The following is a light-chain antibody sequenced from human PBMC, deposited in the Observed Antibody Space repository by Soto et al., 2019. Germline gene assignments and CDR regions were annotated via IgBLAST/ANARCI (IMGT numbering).Light chain of an antibody. CDR2: GAS. J-gene: IGKJ2*01. Sequence: IQLTQSPSSLSASVGDRVTITCRASQGISSYLAWYQQKPGKGPKLLIYGASTLQSGVPSRFSGSGSGTDFTLTVSSLQPEDFATYYCQQLSSYPRTFGQGTKLEIK. V-gene: IGKV1-9*01. CDR1: QGISSY. CDR3: QQLSSYPRT.